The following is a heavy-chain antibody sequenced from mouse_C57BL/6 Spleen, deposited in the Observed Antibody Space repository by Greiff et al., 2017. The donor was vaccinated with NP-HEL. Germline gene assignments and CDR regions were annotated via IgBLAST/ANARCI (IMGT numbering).Heavy chain of an antibody. CDR1: GYAFSSYW. Sequence: VQLQQSGAELVKPGASVKISCKASGYAFSSYWMNWVKQRPGKGLEWIGQIYPGDGDTNYNGKFKGQATLTADKSSSTAYMQLSSLTSDDSAVYFCARGYYYCSSYLGAYWGQGTLVTVSA. CDR2: IYPGDGDT. CDR3: ARGYYYCSSYLGAY. V-gene: IGHV1-80*01. D-gene: IGHD1-1*01. J-gene: IGHJ3*01.